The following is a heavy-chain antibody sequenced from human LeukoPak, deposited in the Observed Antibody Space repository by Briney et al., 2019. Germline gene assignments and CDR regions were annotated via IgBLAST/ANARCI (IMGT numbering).Heavy chain of an antibody. D-gene: IGHD2-2*01. CDR2: MNYGGST. CDR3: ARRVPGRSGNWFDP. J-gene: IGHJ5*02. CDR1: GGSLSNNDYF. V-gene: IGHV4-39*01. Sequence: PSETLSLTCTVSGGSLSNNDYFWGWIRQPPGKGLEWIGSMNYGGSTHDNPSLKSRVTISVDTSKNQVSLKLSSVTAADTAVCYCARRVPGRSGNWFDPWGQGTLVTVSS.